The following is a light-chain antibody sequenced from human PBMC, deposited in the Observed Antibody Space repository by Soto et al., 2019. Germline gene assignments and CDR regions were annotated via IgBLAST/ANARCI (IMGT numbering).Light chain of an antibody. CDR3: SSYASPITYVI. CDR2: EVS. J-gene: IGLJ2*01. CDR1: SSDIGRYDY. Sequence: QSVLTQPASVSGSPGQSITISCTGTSSDIGRYDYVSWYQQHPGKAPKLMIYEVSLRPSGISNRFSGSKSGNTASLTISGLQAEDEADYYCSSYASPITYVIFGGWTKLTVL. V-gene: IGLV2-14*01.